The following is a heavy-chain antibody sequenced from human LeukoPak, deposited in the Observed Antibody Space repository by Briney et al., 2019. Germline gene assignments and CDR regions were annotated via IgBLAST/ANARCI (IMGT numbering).Heavy chain of an antibody. J-gene: IGHJ4*02. V-gene: IGHV4-59*08. D-gene: IGHD2-21*02. CDR1: GGSISNYY. CDR3: ARHGHHGDHDY. CDR2: IYYSGST. Sequence: SETLSLTCTVSGGSISNYYWSWIRQPPGKGLEWIGYIYYSGSTNYNPSLKSRVTISVDTSKDQFSLELTSVTAADTAVYYCARHGHHGDHDYWGQGTLVTVSS.